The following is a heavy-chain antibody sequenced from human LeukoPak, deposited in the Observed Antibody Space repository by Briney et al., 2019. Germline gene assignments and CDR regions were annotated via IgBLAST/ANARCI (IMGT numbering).Heavy chain of an antibody. D-gene: IGHD6-19*01. J-gene: IGHJ4*02. CDR3: AKERNLEIAVAGTIFDY. CDR2: IAYDGTIK. V-gene: IGHV3-30*14. Sequence: GGSLRLSCEASGFTFSTYPLHWVRQAPGQGLEWVAVIAYDGTIKLYADSVKGRFTISRDDSKNMIYLEMTSLKAEDTAVYYCAKERNLEIAVAGTIFDYWGQGTLVTVSS. CDR1: GFTFSTYP.